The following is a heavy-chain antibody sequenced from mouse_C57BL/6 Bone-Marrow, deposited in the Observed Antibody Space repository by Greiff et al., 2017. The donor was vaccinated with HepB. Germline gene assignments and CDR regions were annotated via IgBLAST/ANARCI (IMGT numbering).Heavy chain of an antibody. Sequence: QVQLQQSGAELVKPGASVKISCKASGYAFSSYWMNWVKQRPGKGLEWIGQIYPGDGDTNYNGQFKGKATLTADKSSSTTYMQLSSLTSEDYAVDFYAKSYLLLRSSFANGGQGTLIAVSA. CDR1: GYAFSSYW. CDR2: IYPGDGDT. D-gene: IGHD1-1*01. V-gene: IGHV1-80*01. CDR3: AKSYLLLRSSFAN. J-gene: IGHJ3*01.